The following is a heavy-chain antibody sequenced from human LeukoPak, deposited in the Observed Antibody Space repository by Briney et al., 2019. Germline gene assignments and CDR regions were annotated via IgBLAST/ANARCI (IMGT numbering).Heavy chain of an antibody. Sequence: GGSLRLSCAASGFTFSSYAMHWVRQAPGKGLEWVAVISYDGSNKYYADSVKGRFTISRDNSKNTLYLQMNSLRAEDTAVYYCARGSRMTTVTQFDPWGQGTLVTVSS. V-gene: IGHV3-30*04. CDR2: ISYDGSNK. D-gene: IGHD4-17*01. CDR3: ARGSRMTTVTQFDP. J-gene: IGHJ5*02. CDR1: GFTFSSYA.